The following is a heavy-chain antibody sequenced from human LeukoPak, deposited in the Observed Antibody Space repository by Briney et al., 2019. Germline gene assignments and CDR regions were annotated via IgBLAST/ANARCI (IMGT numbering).Heavy chain of an antibody. J-gene: IGHJ3*02. D-gene: IGHD3-3*02. CDR3: ARDYILPLETDNGDGFAI. CDR1: GYTFMQYS. CDR2: VSPSHTTR. Sequence: GASVTVSCKASGYTFMQYSISWVRQAPGKGFEWMGWVSPSHTTRVYAQEFQGRVTMTADTNTNTVSMELRSLRFDDTAVYFCARDYILPLETDNGDGFAIWGQGTVVTVSS. V-gene: IGHV1-18*01.